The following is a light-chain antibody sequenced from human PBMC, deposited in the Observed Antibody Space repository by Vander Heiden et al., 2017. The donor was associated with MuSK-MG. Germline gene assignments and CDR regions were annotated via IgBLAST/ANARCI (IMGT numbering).Light chain of an antibody. CDR3: ATWDNSLSGEVL. J-gene: IGLJ2*01. V-gene: IGLV1-51*02. Sequence: QSVLPQPPSVSVDPGQTFTISCSESSSNLGTNHVFWYQQFPGTAPKLLIYENNKRPSGIPDPFSGSKSGTSATLGITGLQTGDEADYYCATWDNSLSGEVLFGGGTKLTVL. CDR1: SSNLGTNH. CDR2: ENN.